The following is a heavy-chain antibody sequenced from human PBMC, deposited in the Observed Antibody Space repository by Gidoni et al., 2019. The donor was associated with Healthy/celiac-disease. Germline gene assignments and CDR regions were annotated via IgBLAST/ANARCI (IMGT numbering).Heavy chain of an antibody. V-gene: IGHV1-69*06. J-gene: IGHJ6*02. D-gene: IGHD2-2*01. CDR1: GGTFSSYA. CDR3: ARGDIVVVPAATLYYYGMDV. Sequence: QVQLVQSGAEVKKPGSSVKVSCKASGGTFSSYAISWVRQAPGKGLAWLGGILPSFVTATYAQKYQGRVTITADKSTSTAYMELSSLRSEDTAVYYCARGDIVVVPAATLYYYGMDVWGQGTTVTVSS. CDR2: ILPSFVTA.